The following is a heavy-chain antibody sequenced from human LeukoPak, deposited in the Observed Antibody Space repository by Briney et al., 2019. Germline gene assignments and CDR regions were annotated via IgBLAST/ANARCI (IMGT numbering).Heavy chain of an antibody. CDR2: ISYDGSNK. CDR1: GFTYSSYG. CDR3: APGGSGAFDI. D-gene: IGHD3-16*01. V-gene: IGHV3-30*03. Sequence: GGSLRLSCAASGFTYSSYGMHWVRQAPGKGLEWVAVISYDGSNKYYADSVKGRFTISRDNSKNTLYLQMNSLRAEDTAVYYCAPGGSGAFDIWGQGTMVTVSS. J-gene: IGHJ3*02.